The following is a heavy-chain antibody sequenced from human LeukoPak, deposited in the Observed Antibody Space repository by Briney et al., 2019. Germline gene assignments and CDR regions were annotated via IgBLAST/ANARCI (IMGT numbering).Heavy chain of an antibody. CDR2: ITSNTDGGAT. Sequence: GGSLRLSCAASGFTFSTARMTWVRQAPGKGLEWVGRITSNTDGGATDYGTPVKGRFTISRDDSKNTLYLQMSSLKIDDTAVYYCLNGDYRGSWGQGTLVTVSS. CDR3: LNGDYRGS. V-gene: IGHV3-15*01. J-gene: IGHJ5*02. CDR1: GFTFSTAR. D-gene: IGHD2-21*02.